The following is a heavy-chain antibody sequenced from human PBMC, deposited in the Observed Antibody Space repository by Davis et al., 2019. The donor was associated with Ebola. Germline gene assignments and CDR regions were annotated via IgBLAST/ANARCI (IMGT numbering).Heavy chain of an antibody. D-gene: IGHD5-12*01. J-gene: IGHJ3*02. V-gene: IGHV1-24*01. CDR3: TTPGGQDSGYDVFDI. CDR1: GYSLSELS. CDR2: FDPKYDEP. Sequence: AASVKVSCKVSGYSLSELSVHWVRQAPGKGLEWMGSFDPKYDEPIYAQKFQVRVTLTEDTSTHTAYMELSSLRSEDTALYYCTTPGGQDSGYDVFDIWGQGTMVTVSS.